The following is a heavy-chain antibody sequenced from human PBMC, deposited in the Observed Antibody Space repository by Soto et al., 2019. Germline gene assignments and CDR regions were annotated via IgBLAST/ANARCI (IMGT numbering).Heavy chain of an antibody. CDR2: IYSGGST. CDR3: ASEDSSGWFFDY. J-gene: IGHJ4*02. CDR1: GFTVSSNY. Sequence: EVQLVETGGGLIQPGGSLRLSCAASGFTVSSNYMSWVRQAPGKGLEWVSVIYSGGSTYYADSVKGRFTISRDNSKNTLYLQTNSLRAEDTAVYYCASEDSSGWFFDYWGQGTLVTVSS. D-gene: IGHD6-19*01. V-gene: IGHV3-53*02.